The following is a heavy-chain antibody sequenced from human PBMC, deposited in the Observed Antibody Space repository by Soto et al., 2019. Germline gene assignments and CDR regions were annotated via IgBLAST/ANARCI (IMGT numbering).Heavy chain of an antibody. CDR3: ARPALAGHKTAHNAFHI. V-gene: IGHV1-18*01. CDR1: GYTFTSYG. D-gene: IGHD6-19*01. CDR2: ISAYNGNT. J-gene: IGHJ3*02. Sequence: ASVKVSCKASGYTFTSYGISWVRQAPGQGLEWMGWISAYNGNTNYAQKLQGRVTMTTDTSTSTAYMELRSLRSDDTAVYYCARPALAGHKTAHNAFHISGQGTIVT.